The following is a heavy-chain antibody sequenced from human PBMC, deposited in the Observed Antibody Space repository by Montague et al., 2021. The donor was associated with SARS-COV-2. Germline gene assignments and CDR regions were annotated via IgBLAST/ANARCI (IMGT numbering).Heavy chain of an antibody. J-gene: IGHJ4*02. D-gene: IGHD4-23*01. Sequence: SETLSLTCAVYGGSFSGYYWTWIRQSPGKGLEWIAEINHSGTTNYNFNPSLRSRVTISVDTSKSQFSLKITSVTAADTGVYYCARWDPQTLTLIGLRGKSASDYWGQGTLVTVSS. CDR2: INHSGTT. CDR1: GGSFSGYY. CDR3: ARWDPQTLTLIGLRGKSASDY. V-gene: IGHV4-34*01.